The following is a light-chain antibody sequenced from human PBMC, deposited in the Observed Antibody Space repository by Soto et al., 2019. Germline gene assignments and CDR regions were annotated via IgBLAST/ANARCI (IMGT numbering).Light chain of an antibody. V-gene: IGKV1-39*01. CDR2: AAS. J-gene: IGKJ4*01. CDR3: QQSYTTPRT. CDR1: QSISSY. Sequence: DIQMTQSPSSLSASVGDRVTITCRASQSISSYLNWYQQKPGKAPKLLIYAASSLLRGDPSRVSGSGSGTDFTLTISSLQPEDFATYYCQQSYTTPRTFGGGTKVEIK.